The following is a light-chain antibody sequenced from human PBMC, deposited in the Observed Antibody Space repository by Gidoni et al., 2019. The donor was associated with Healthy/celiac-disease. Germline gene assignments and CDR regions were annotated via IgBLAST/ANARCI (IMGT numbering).Light chain of an antibody. Sequence: NFMLTQPPPASESPGKTVTISCTGSSGSIASNYVQWYQQRPGSAPTTVIYEDNQRPSGVPDRFSGSIDSSSNSASLTISGLKTEDEADYYCQSYDSSFWVFGGGTKLTVL. CDR2: EDN. V-gene: IGLV6-57*02. CDR1: SGSIASNY. J-gene: IGLJ3*02. CDR3: QSYDSSFWV.